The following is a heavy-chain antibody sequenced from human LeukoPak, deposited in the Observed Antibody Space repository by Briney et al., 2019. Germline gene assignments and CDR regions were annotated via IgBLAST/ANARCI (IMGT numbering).Heavy chain of an antibody. CDR2: IYYSGST. V-gene: IGHV4-59*01. CDR3: ARAASYSSGWGL. D-gene: IGHD6-19*01. CDR1: GGSISSYY. J-gene: IGHJ4*02. Sequence: ASETLSLTCTVSGGSISSYYWSWIRQPPGKGLEWIGCIYYSGSTNYNPSLKSRVTISVDTSKNQFSLKLSSVTAADTAVYFCARAASYSSGWGLWGQGTLVTVSS.